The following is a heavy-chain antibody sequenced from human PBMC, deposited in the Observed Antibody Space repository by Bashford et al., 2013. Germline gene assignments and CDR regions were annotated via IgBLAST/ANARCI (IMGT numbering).Heavy chain of an antibody. V-gene: IGHV5-51*01. D-gene: IGHD5-18*01. J-gene: IGHJ4*02. CDR2: IQPGDSDI. Sequence: IQPGDSDIKYSPSFQGQVTISADKSISTAYLQWSSLKASDTAMYYCASTDTFMGNALDCWGQGTLVTVSS. CDR3: ASTDTFMGNALDC.